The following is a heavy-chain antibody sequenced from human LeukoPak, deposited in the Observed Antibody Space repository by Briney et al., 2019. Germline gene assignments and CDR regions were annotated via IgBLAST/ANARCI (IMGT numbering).Heavy chain of an antibody. Sequence: GASVKVSCKASGYTFTGYYIHWVRQAPGQGLEWMGWINPNSGGTNYVQKFQGRVTMTRDRSISTAYMELSRLRSDDTALYYCARVQPPAITAAGPQTYYYHGMDVWGQGTTVTVSS. J-gene: IGHJ6*02. CDR2: INPNSGGT. V-gene: IGHV1-2*02. CDR1: GYTFTGYY. CDR3: ARVQPPAITAAGPQTYYYHGMDV. D-gene: IGHD6-13*01.